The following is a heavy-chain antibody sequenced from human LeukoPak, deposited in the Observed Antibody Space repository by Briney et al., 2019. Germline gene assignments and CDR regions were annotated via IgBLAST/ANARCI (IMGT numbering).Heavy chain of an antibody. V-gene: IGHV3-48*01. CDR1: GFTFSSYS. J-gene: IGHJ4*02. D-gene: IGHD2-21*02. CDR2: ISSSSSTI. CDR3: AKETRMTANPGY. Sequence: GGSLRLSCAASGFTFSSYSMNWVRQAPGKGLEWVSYISSSSSTIYYADSVKGRFTISRDNSKNTLYLQMNSLRAEDTAVYYCAKETRMTANPGYWGQGTLVTVSS.